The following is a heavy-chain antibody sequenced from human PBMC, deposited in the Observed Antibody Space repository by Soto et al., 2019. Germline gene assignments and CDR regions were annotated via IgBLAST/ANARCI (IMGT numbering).Heavy chain of an antibody. J-gene: IGHJ4*02. V-gene: IGHV4-4*01. CDR2: IYRSGTP. CDR1: GASISDDNW. D-gene: IGHD6-19*01. Sequence: QVQLQQSGPGLVKPSGTLSLACAVFGASISDDNWWSWVRQPPGKGLEWIGEIYRSGTPNHNSSLESRVTITMDKSRNQISLKLTAVAAADSAIYCCARQVGVPGTWGFDYWCQG. CDR3: ARQVGVPGTWGFDY.